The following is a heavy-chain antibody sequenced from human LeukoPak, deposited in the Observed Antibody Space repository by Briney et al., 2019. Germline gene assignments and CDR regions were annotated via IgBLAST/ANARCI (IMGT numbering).Heavy chain of an antibody. V-gene: IGHV3-15*01. CDR3: TFDYGDYQYYYYYMDV. CDR1: GFTFSNAW. J-gene: IGHJ6*03. CDR2: IKSKTDGGTT. Sequence: GGSLRLSCAASGFTFSNAWMSWVRQAPGKGLGWVGRIKSKTDGGTTDYAAPVKGRFTISRDDSKNTLYLQMNSLKTEDTAVYYCTFDYGDYQYYYYYMDVWGKGTTVTVSS. D-gene: IGHD4-17*01.